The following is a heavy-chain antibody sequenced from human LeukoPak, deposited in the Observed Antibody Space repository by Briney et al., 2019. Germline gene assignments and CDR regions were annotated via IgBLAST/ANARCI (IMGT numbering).Heavy chain of an antibody. CDR1: GFTFTTYT. CDR2: ITTSSGYV. Sequence: PGGSLRLSCAASGFTFTTYTMNWVRQAPGKGLEWVSAITTSSGYVYQADSLRGRFTISRDNAKNSLYLRMNSLRVEDTAVYYCARGNAGGNDAFDIWGQGTMVSVSS. J-gene: IGHJ3*02. V-gene: IGHV3-21*01. D-gene: IGHD4-23*01. CDR3: ARGNAGGNDAFDI.